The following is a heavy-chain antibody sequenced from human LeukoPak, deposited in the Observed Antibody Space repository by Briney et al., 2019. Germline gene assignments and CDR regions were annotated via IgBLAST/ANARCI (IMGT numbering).Heavy chain of an antibody. Sequence: GGSLRLSCAASGLTFSNYAMSWVRQAPGKGLEWVSAISGSGGNTYYADSVKGRFTVSRDNSKDTLYLQMNSLRAEDTAVYYCARDKSGYCSGGSCWVDYWGQGTLVTVSS. CDR3: ARDKSGYCSGGSCWVDY. D-gene: IGHD2-15*01. V-gene: IGHV3-23*01. CDR1: GLTFSNYA. J-gene: IGHJ4*02. CDR2: ISGSGGNT.